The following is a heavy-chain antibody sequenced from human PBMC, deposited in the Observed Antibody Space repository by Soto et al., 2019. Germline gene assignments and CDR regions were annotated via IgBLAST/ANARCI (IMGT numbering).Heavy chain of an antibody. J-gene: IGHJ4*02. Sequence: GASVKVSCKASGYMFTGYYMHWVRQAPGQGLEWMGWINPDTGGTNYEQKFQGRVTMTRDASISTAYMELNRLTSDDTAVYFCASKVATFNFDYWGQGTLVTVSS. CDR1: GYMFTGYY. D-gene: IGHD2-15*01. CDR2: INPDTGGT. CDR3: ASKVATFNFDY. V-gene: IGHV1-2*02.